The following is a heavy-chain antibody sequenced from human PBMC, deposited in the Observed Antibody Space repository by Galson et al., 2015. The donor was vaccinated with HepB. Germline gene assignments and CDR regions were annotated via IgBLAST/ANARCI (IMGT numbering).Heavy chain of an antibody. CDR2: VSAYTGNT. CDR3: ARSESQYNNTWSDS. D-gene: IGHD1-14*01. V-gene: IGHV1-18*04. CDR1: GYTFPSYG. J-gene: IGHJ5*01. Sequence: SVKVSCKASGYTFPSYGISWVRQAPGQGLEWMGWVSAYTGNTNYAQKLQGRVTMTTDTSTNTAYMEMRSLRSDDTAVYFCARSESQYNNTWSDSWGQGTLVTVSS.